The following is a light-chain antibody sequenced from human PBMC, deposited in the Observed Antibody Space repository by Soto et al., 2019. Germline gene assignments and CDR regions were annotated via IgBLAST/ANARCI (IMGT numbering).Light chain of an antibody. J-gene: IGKJ5*01. Sequence: IGVTQSAATLSLSPGERATLSCRASQSVSSYLAWYQQKPGQAPRLLIYDASNRATGIPARFSGSGSGTDFTLTISSLEPEDFAVYYCQQRSNWPPTFGQGTRLEIK. CDR3: QQRSNWPPT. CDR2: DAS. V-gene: IGKV3-11*01. CDR1: QSVSSY.